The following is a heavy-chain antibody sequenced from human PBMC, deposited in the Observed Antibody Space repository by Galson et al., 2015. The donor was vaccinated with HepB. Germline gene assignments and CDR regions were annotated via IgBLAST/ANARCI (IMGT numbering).Heavy chain of an antibody. CDR2: MNPNSGNT. D-gene: IGHD3-3*01. V-gene: IGHV1-8*01. CDR1: GYTFTSYD. CDR3: ARRPPHPPRITIFGVAKGGLSGMDV. Sequence: SVKVSCKASGYTFTSYDINWVRQATGQGLEWMGWMNPNSGNTGYAQKFQGRVTMTRNTSISTAYMELSSLRSEDTAVYYCARRPPHPPRITIFGVAKGGLSGMDVWGQGTTVTVSS. J-gene: IGHJ6*02.